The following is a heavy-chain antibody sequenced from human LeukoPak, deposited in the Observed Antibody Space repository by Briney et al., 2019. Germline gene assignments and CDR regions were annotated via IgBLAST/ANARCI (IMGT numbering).Heavy chain of an antibody. CDR1: GYTFTAYH. Sequence: ASVKVSCRASGYTFTAYHMHWVRQAPGQGLEWMGWINPNSGATKYAKKFQGRVTMTRDTSISTAYMELSRLRSDDTAVYYCAREGEKYYDFWSGYYTGHDAFDIWGQGTMVTVSS. D-gene: IGHD3-3*01. V-gene: IGHV1-2*02. J-gene: IGHJ3*02. CDR3: AREGEKYYDFWSGYYTGHDAFDI. CDR2: INPNSGAT.